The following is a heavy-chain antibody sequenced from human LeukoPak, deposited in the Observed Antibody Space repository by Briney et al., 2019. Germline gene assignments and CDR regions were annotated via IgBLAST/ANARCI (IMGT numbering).Heavy chain of an antibody. CDR3: AKKLASGDYVYAFDI. Sequence: GASVKVSCKASGGTFSSYAISWVRQAPGQGLEWMGGIIPIFGTANYAQKFQGRVTITTDESTSTAYMELSSLRSEDTAVYYCAKKLASGDYVYAFDIWGQGTMVTVSS. CDR1: GGTFSSYA. J-gene: IGHJ3*02. D-gene: IGHD4-17*01. V-gene: IGHV1-69*05. CDR2: IIPIFGTA.